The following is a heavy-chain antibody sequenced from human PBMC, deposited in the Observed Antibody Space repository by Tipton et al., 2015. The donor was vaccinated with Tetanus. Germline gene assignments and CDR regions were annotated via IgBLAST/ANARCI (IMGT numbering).Heavy chain of an antibody. Sequence: GLVKPSETLSLTCIVSGGSMSGSGHYGAWVRQSPGKGLEWIGSISYSGRTYYSPSLKSRVTISVDTSKNQLSLKLTSVTAADTAVYYCASMTPVDWYFDLWGRGTLVTVSS. J-gene: IGHJ2*01. D-gene: IGHD4-23*01. CDR1: GGSMSGSGHY. CDR2: ISYSGRT. V-gene: IGHV4-39*07. CDR3: ASMTPVDWYFDL.